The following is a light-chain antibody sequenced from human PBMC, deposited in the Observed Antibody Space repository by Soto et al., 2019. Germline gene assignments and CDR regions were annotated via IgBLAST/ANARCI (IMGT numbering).Light chain of an antibody. Sequence: EILLTQSPDSLSLSPGDRATLSCRASQSFSSTFFAWYQQKPGQAPRLLIYGASSRATGIPDRFSGSGSGTDFTLTISRLEPEDSAVYYCQQYASSVTFGQGTKVEIK. V-gene: IGKV3-20*01. J-gene: IGKJ1*01. CDR2: GAS. CDR1: QSFSSTF. CDR3: QQYASSVT.